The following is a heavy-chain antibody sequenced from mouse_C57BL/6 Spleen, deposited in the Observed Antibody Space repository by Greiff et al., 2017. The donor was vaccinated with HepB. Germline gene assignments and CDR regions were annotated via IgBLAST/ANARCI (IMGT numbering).Heavy chain of an antibody. V-gene: IGHV5-16*01. CDR2: INYDGSST. J-gene: IGHJ4*01. CDR1: GFTFSDYY. CDR3: ARYDYDGYYYAMDY. Sequence: EVKLVESEGGLVQPGRSMKLSCTASGFTFSDYYMAWVRQVPEKGLEWVANINYDGSSTYYLDSLKSRFIISRDNAKNILYLQMSSLKSEDTATYYCARYDYDGYYYAMDYWGQGTSVTVSS. D-gene: IGHD2-4*01.